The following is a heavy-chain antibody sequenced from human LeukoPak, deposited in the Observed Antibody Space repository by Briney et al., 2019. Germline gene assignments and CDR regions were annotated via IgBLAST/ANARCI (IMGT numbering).Heavy chain of an antibody. CDR1: GFTFSSYA. Sequence: GGSLRLSCAASGFTFSSYAMSWVRQAPGKGLEWVSAISGSGGSTYYADSVKGQFTISRDNSKNTLYLQMNSLRAEDTAVYYCAKEPTVLRFLEWLSYFDYWGQGTLVTVSS. J-gene: IGHJ4*02. V-gene: IGHV3-23*01. CDR2: ISGSGGST. CDR3: AKEPTVLRFLEWLSYFDY. D-gene: IGHD3-3*01.